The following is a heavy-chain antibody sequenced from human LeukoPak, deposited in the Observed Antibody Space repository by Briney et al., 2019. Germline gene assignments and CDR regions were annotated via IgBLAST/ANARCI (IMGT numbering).Heavy chain of an antibody. CDR2: INHSGST. V-gene: IGHV4-34*01. D-gene: IGHD5-12*01. J-gene: IGHJ4*02. CDR3: ARADPYEYYFDY. Sequence: SETLSLTCAVYGGSFSGYYWSWIRQPPGKGLEWIGEINHSGSTNYNPSLKSRVTISVDTSKNQFSLKLSSVTAADTAVYYCARADPYEYYFDYWGQGTLVTVSS. CDR1: GGSFSGYY.